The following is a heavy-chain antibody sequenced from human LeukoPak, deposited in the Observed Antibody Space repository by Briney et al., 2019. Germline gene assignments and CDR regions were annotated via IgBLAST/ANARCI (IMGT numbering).Heavy chain of an antibody. CDR1: GGSISSYY. J-gene: IGHJ4*02. CDR3: ARDNPFKYDYVN. V-gene: IGHV4-4*07. D-gene: IGHD3-16*01. CDR2: IYTSGST. Sequence: SETLSLTCTVSGGSISSYYWNWIRQPAGKGLEWIGRIYTSGSTNYNPSLKSRVTISVDTSKNQFSLKLSSVTAADTAVYYCARDNPFKYDYVNWGQGTLVTVSS.